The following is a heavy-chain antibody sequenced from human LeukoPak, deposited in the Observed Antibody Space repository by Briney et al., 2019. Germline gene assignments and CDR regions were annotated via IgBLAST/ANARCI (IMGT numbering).Heavy chain of an antibody. CDR2: INHSGST. Sequence: SETLSLTCAVYGGSFSGNYWSWIRQPPGKGLEWIGEINHSGSTNYNPSLKSRVTISVDTSKNQFSLKLSSVTAADTAVYYCRVSIAMRRYYGSGSYYGRRQFDYWGQGTLVTVSS. V-gene: IGHV4-34*01. D-gene: IGHD3-10*01. CDR1: GGSFSGNY. CDR3: RVSIAMRRYYGSGSYYGRRQFDY. J-gene: IGHJ4*02.